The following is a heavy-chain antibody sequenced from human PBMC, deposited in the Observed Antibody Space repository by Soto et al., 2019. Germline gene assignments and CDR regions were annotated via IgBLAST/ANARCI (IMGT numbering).Heavy chain of an antibody. CDR3: ARDDPYSYGQRAFDY. Sequence: EVQLLESGGGLVQPGGSLRLSCAASGFTFSSYSMNWVRQAPGKGLEWVSSISSSSSYIYYSDSVKGRVTISRDNAKNSLYLQMNSLSAEDTAVYYCARDDPYSYGQRAFDYWGQGTLVTVSS. CDR1: GFTFSSYS. V-gene: IGHV3-21*01. J-gene: IGHJ4*02. CDR2: ISSSSSYI. D-gene: IGHD5-18*01.